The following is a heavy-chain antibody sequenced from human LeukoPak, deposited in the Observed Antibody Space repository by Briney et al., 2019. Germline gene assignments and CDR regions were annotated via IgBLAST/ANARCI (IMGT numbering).Heavy chain of an antibody. Sequence: ASVRVSCKVSGYTLTELSMHWVRQAPGKGLEWMGGFDPEDGETIYAQKFQGRVTMTEDTSTDTAYMELSSLRSEDTAVYYCATHSGSYTGGWYYGMDVWGRGTTVTVSS. D-gene: IGHD1-26*01. CDR1: GYTLTELS. V-gene: IGHV1-24*01. CDR2: FDPEDGET. CDR3: ATHSGSYTGGWYYGMDV. J-gene: IGHJ6*02.